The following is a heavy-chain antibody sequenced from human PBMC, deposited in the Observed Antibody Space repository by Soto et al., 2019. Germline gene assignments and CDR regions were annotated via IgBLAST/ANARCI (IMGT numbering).Heavy chain of an antibody. CDR1: GDSVSSNSAG. CDR3: ARGSWDDVSGHYYMDV. J-gene: IGHJ6*03. D-gene: IGHD5-12*01. CDR2: TYYKSRWFN. Sequence: PSLTLSLTCAISGDSVSSNSAGWNWVRQTPSRGLEWLGRTYYKSRWFNNYAVSVKSRITINPDTSQNQFSLHLDSVTPEDTAVYFCARGSWDDVSGHYYMDVWGKGTTVTVSS. V-gene: IGHV6-1*01.